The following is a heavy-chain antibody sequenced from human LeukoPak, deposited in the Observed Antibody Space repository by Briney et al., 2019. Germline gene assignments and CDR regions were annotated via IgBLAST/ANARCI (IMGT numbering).Heavy chain of an antibody. D-gene: IGHD6-19*01. CDR3: ARDVYSSGWFGYYYGMDV. V-gene: IGHV3-33*01. CDR2: IWYDGSNK. CDR1: GFTFSSYG. J-gene: IGHJ6*02. Sequence: RSLSLSCAASGFTFSSYGMHWVRQAPGKGLEWVAVIWYDGSNKYYADSVKGRFTISRDNSKNTLYLQMNSLRAEDTAVYYCARDVYSSGWFGYYYGMDVWGQGTTVTVSS.